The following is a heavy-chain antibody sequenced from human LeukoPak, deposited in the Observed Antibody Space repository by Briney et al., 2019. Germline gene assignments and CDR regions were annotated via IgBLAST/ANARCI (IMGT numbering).Heavy chain of an antibody. J-gene: IGHJ4*02. CDR3: ARADSSGYYVGY. D-gene: IGHD3-22*01. CDR1: GGSISSYY. Sequence: SETLSLTCTVSGGSISSYYWSWIRQPPGKGLEWIGHIYYSGSTNYNPSLKSRVTISVDTSKNQFSLKLSSVTAADTAVYYCARADSSGYYVGYWGQGTLVTVSS. V-gene: IGHV4-59*01. CDR2: IYYSGST.